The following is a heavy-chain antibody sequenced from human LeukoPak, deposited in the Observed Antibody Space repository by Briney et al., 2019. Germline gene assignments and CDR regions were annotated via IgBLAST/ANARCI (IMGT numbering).Heavy chain of an antibody. CDR2: IIPILGIA. CDR3: ARDRITGTTENWFDP. D-gene: IGHD1-7*01. CDR1: GGTFSSYA. V-gene: IGHV1-69*04. Sequence: ASVKVSCKASGGTFSSYAISWVPQAPGQGLEWMGRIIPILGIANYAQKFQGRVTITADKSTSTAYMELSSLRSEDTAAYYCARDRITGTTENWFDPWGQGTLVTVSS. J-gene: IGHJ5*02.